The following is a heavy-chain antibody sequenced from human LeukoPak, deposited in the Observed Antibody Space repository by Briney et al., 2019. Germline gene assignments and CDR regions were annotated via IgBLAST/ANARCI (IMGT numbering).Heavy chain of an antibody. V-gene: IGHV3-7*01. CDR3: AGYDHFDY. J-gene: IGHJ4*02. CDR2: IKQDGSEK. CDR1: GFTFNNYW. Sequence: GRSLRLSCAGSGFTFNNYWMSWVRQTPGKGLEWVASIKQDGSEKYYVDSVKGRFSISRDNAKNSLYLQMNSLRAEDTAVYYCAGYDHFDYWGQGTLVTVSS. D-gene: IGHD5-12*01.